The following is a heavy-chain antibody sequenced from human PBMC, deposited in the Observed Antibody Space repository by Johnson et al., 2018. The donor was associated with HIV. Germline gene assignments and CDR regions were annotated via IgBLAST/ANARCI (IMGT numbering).Heavy chain of an antibody. V-gene: IGHV3-7*04. Sequence: VQLVESGGGLVQPGGSLRLSCTASGFTFSSYWMNWVRQAPGKGLEWVANIKSDGSEKHFVDSVKGRFTIYRDNAKNSLYMQMSSLRAEDTAMYYFARGGYCSGGRCYSIHAFDIWGQGTMVTVSS. CDR3: ARGGYCSGGRCYSIHAFDI. CDR1: GFTFSSYW. J-gene: IGHJ3*02. D-gene: IGHD2-15*01. CDR2: IKSDGSEK.